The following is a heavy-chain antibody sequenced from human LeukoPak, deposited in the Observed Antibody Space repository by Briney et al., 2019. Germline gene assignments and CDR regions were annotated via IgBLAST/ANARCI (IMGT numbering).Heavy chain of an antibody. D-gene: IGHD2-2*02. CDR3: ARGGGGRDKSDSIYRALDI. J-gene: IGHJ3*02. CDR2: ISYDGSNK. Sequence: GGSLRLSCAASGFTFSSYGMHWVRQAPGKGLEWVAVISYDGSNKYYADSVKGRFTISRDNSKNTLDLQMSSLRVEDTAIYYCARGGGGRDKSDSIYRALDIWGQGTVVTVSS. V-gene: IGHV3-30*03. CDR1: GFTFSSYG.